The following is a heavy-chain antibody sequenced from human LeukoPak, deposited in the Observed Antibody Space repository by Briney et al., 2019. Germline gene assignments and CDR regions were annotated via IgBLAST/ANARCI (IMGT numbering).Heavy chain of an antibody. CDR1: GFTFSSYA. Sequence: GGSLRLSCAASGFTFSSYAMSWVRQAPGKGLEWVGRIKSKTDGGTTDYAAPVKGRFTISRDDSKNTLYLQMNSLKTEDTAVYYCTTYSRQQVDYWGQGTLVTVSS. D-gene: IGHD6-13*01. V-gene: IGHV3-15*01. CDR2: IKSKTDGGTT. CDR3: TTYSRQQVDY. J-gene: IGHJ4*02.